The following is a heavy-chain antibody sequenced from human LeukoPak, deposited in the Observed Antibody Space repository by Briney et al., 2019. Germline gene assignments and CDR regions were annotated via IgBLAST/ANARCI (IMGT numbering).Heavy chain of an antibody. CDR1: GGSFSGYY. Sequence: SETLSLTCAIYGGSFSGYYWSWIRQPPGKGLEWIGEINHSGSTNYNPSLKSRVTISVDTSKNQFSLKLISVTAADTAVYYCARDVFNSGYDDYWGQGTLVTVSS. D-gene: IGHD5-12*01. CDR2: INHSGST. V-gene: IGHV4-34*01. CDR3: ARDVFNSGYDDY. J-gene: IGHJ4*02.